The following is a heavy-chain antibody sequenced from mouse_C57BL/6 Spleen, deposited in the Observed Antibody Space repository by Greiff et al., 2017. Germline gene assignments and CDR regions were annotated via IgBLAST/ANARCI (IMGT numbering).Heavy chain of an antibody. CDR3: TRGNYGNSPFAY. J-gene: IGHJ3*01. CDR1: GYTFTDYE. Sequence: VQGVESGAELVRPGASVTLSCKASGYTFTDYEMHWVKQTPVHGLEWIGAIDPETGGTAYNQKFKGKAILTADKSSSTAYMELRSLTSEDSAVYYCTRGNYGNSPFAYWGQGTLVTVSA. CDR2: IDPETGGT. V-gene: IGHV1-15*01. D-gene: IGHD2-1*01.